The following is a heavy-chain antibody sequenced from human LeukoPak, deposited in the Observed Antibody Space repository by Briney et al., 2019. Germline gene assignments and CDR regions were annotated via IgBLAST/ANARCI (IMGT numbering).Heavy chain of an antibody. Sequence: AGGSLRLSCAASGFTFSSYSMNWVRQAPGKGLEWVSSISSSSSYIYYADSVKGRFTISRDNAKNSLYLQMNSLRAEDTAVYYCARVPQLGYFDYWGREPWSPSPQ. D-gene: IGHD3-10*01. V-gene: IGHV3-21*01. J-gene: IGHJ4*02. CDR1: GFTFSSYS. CDR3: ARVPQLGYFDY. CDR2: ISSSSSYI.